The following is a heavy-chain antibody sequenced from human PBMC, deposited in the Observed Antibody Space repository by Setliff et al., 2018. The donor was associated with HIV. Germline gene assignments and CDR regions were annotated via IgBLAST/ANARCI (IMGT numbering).Heavy chain of an antibody. D-gene: IGHD2-2*01. V-gene: IGHV4-39*01. CDR1: GDSISRRIYY. CDR2: FYYSGSF. J-gene: IGHJ4*02. CDR3: AKLLPAADMAREIDS. Sequence: SETLSLTCTVSGDSISRRIYYWGWIRQPPGKGLEWIGNFYYSGSFHYNPSLKSRVTISVDTSKNRFSLKLISVSAADTAVYYCAKLLPAADMAREIDSWGQGTLVTVSS.